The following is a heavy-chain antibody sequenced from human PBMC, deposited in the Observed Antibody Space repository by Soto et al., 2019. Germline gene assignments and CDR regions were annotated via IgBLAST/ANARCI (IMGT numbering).Heavy chain of an antibody. D-gene: IGHD3-9*01. V-gene: IGHV3-23*01. CDR2: ISGSGGST. CDR3: AKDQDVSVRYFDWLYAAPDY. Sequence: GGSLRLSCAASGFTFSSYAMSWVRQAPGKGLEWVSAISGSGGSTYYADSVKGRFTISRDNSKNTLYLQMNSLRAEDTAVYYCAKDQDVSVRYFDWLYAAPDYWGQGTLVTVSS. J-gene: IGHJ4*02. CDR1: GFTFSSYA.